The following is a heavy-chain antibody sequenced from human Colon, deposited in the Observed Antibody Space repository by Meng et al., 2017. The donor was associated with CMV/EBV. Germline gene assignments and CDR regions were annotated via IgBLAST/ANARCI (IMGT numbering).Heavy chain of an antibody. D-gene: IGHD4-11*01. CDR1: GLTLRTCG. J-gene: IGHJ4*02. CDR3: AKGTTLTTLDY. CDR2: ISGSGRST. Sequence: GGSLRLSCSASGLTLRTCGMRWVRQAPGKGLEWVSGISGSGRSTYDADSVKGRFTISRDNSKNTLYLQMSSLRAEDTAVYYCAKGTTLTTLDYWGQGTLVTVSS. V-gene: IGHV3-23*01.